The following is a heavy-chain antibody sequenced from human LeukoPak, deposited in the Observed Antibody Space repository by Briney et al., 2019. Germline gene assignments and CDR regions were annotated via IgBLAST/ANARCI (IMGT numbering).Heavy chain of an antibody. J-gene: IGHJ6*02. CDR3: ARGGSGSYNYYYYGMDV. D-gene: IGHD3-10*01. Sequence: SVKVSCKASGGTFSSYAISWVRQAPGQGLEWMGRIIPILGIANYAQKFQGRVTITADKSTSTAYMELGSLRSEDTAVYYCARGGSGSYNYYYYGMDVWGQGTTVTVSS. CDR1: GGTFSSYA. CDR2: IIPILGIA. V-gene: IGHV1-69*04.